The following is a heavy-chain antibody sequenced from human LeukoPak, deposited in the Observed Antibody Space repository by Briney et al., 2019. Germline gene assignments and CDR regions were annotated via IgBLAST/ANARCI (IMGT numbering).Heavy chain of an antibody. Sequence: GGSLRLSCAASGFTFSSYSMTWVRQAPGKGLEWVSYISSSSSTIYYADSVKGRFTISRDNAKNSLYLQMNSLRAEDTAVYYCARRDGMDVWGQGTTVTVSS. V-gene: IGHV3-48*01. CDR2: ISSSSSTI. CDR1: GFTFSSYS. CDR3: ARRDGMDV. J-gene: IGHJ6*02.